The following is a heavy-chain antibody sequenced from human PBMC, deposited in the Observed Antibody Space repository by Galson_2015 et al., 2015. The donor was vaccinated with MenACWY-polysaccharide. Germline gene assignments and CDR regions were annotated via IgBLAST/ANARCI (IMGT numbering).Heavy chain of an antibody. J-gene: IGHJ6*02. V-gene: IGHV3-74*01. D-gene: IGHD3-10*01. CDR2: INSDASST. CDR1: GLTFSNNW. CDR3: VGPLGRGGTGAYGMDA. Sequence: SLRLSCAASGLTFSNNWIHWVRQAPGKGLVWVSRINSDASSTAYADSVKGRFTISRDNAKNTLYLQMNSLRVEDTAVYYCVGPLGRGGTGAYGMDAWSQGTT.